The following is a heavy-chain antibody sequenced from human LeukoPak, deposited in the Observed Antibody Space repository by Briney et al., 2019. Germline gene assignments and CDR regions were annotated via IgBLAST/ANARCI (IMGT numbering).Heavy chain of an antibody. Sequence: GASVTVSFKASGYTFTTYGISWVRQAPGQGLEWMGWISVDNGDTNFAQKFRGRVTMTTDTSTSTAYMELRSLRSDDTAVYYCARDPDGSDDFDYWGQGTLVTFSS. CDR1: GYTFTTYG. V-gene: IGHV1-18*01. D-gene: IGHD1-26*01. CDR2: ISVDNGDT. CDR3: ARDPDGSDDFDY. J-gene: IGHJ4*02.